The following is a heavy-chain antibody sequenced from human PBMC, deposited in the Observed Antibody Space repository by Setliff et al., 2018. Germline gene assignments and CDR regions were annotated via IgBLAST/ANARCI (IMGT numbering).Heavy chain of an antibody. Sequence: GVSLRLSCVVSGFSFSRHWMSWVRQAPGKGLEWVADIKQDGSTKYYLDSVKGRFTISRDNAKRSLYLQMNGLRADDTGVYYCVRDDADNYDAFDNWGQGTLVTVSS. CDR3: VRDDADNYDAFDN. V-gene: IGHV3-7*01. CDR2: IKQDGSTK. J-gene: IGHJ3*02. CDR1: GFSFSRHW. D-gene: IGHD3-22*01.